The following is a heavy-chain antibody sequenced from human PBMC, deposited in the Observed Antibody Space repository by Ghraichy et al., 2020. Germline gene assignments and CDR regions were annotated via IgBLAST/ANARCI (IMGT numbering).Heavy chain of an antibody. D-gene: IGHD2-21*02. Sequence: GGSLRLSCAASGFTFSSYGMHWVRQAPGKGLEWVAVIWYDGSNKYYVDSVKGRFTISRDNSKNTLYLQMNSLRAEDTAVYYCARDKVVVTAIPQARPYYFDYWGQGTLVTVSS. J-gene: IGHJ4*02. CDR1: GFTFSSYG. V-gene: IGHV3-33*08. CDR2: IWYDGSNK. CDR3: ARDKVVVTAIPQARPYYFDY.